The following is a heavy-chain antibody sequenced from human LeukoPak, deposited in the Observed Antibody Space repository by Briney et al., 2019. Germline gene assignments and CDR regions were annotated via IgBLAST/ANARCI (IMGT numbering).Heavy chain of an antibody. Sequence: SETLSLTCTVSGDSISSNNYYWGWIRQPPGEGLNWIGSVYSAGSTYYNPSLKSRITISLDTSKNQFSLKLTSVTAADTAVYYCARGPQGTCDGGTCPFDPWGQGTLVTVSS. CDR1: GDSISSNNYY. CDR3: ARGPQGTCDGGTCPFDP. J-gene: IGHJ5*02. CDR2: VYSAGST. V-gene: IGHV4-39*07. D-gene: IGHD2-15*01.